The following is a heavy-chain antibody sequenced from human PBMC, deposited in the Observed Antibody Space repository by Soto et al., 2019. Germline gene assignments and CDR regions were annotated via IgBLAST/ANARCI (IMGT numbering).Heavy chain of an antibody. D-gene: IGHD3-3*01. CDR3: VRVESTAAV. J-gene: IGHJ6*02. CDR2: INPNSGGT. Sequence: QVQLLQSGAEVKKPGASVKVTCKASGYTFTGYYVHWVRQAPGQGRDCMGWINPNSGGTNYVQKFQGRVTMHMDTSISTDYMELSRLISDDTAVYYCVRVESTAAVWGQGTTVTVSS. V-gene: IGHV1-2*02. CDR1: GYTFTGYY.